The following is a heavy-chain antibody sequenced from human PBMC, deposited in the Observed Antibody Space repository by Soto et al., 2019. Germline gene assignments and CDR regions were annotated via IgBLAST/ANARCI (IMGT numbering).Heavy chain of an antibody. CDR1: GGSISSNNYY. Sequence: SETLSLTCTVSGGSISSNNYYWGWIRQPPGKGLEWIGSIYYSGSTYYNPSLKSRVTISVDTSKNQFSLKLSSVTAADTAVYYCARVGSSIATRPFDYWGQGTLVTVSS. J-gene: IGHJ4*02. CDR3: ARVGSSIATRPFDY. V-gene: IGHV4-39*07. CDR2: IYYSGST. D-gene: IGHD6-6*01.